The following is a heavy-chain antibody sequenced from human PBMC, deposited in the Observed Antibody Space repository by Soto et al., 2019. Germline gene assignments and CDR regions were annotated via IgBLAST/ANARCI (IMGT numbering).Heavy chain of an antibody. CDR3: ASLIPYSYGYELGYYYGMDV. CDR2: IIPIFGTA. V-gene: IGHV1-69*12. CDR1: GGTFSSYA. J-gene: IGHJ6*02. Sequence: QVQLVQSGAEVKKPGSSVKVSCKASGGTFSSYAISWVRQAPGQGLEWMGGIIPIFGTANYAQKFQGRVTITADESTSTAYMELSSLRSEDTAVYYCASLIPYSYGYELGYYYGMDVWGQGTTVTVSS. D-gene: IGHD5-18*01.